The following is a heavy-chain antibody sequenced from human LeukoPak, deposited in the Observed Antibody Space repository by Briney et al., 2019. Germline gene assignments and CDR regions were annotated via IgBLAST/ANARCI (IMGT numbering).Heavy chain of an antibody. D-gene: IGHD1-26*01. Sequence: SSETLSLTCTVSGASISSYYWSWVRQSPGKGLEWIVSITYSGSTYYNPSLESRVTISVATSKNQFSLRLISVTAVDTAVYYCARQGVGATDCWGQGTLVTVSS. CDR1: GASISSYY. CDR3: ARQGVGATDC. V-gene: IGHV4-39*01. J-gene: IGHJ4*02. CDR2: ITYSGST.